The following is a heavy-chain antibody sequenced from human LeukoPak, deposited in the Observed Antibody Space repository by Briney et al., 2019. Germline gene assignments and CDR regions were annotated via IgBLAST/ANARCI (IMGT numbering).Heavy chain of an antibody. CDR1: GYTFTSYG. J-gene: IGHJ4*02. CDR2: ISAYNGNT. V-gene: IGHV1-18*01. CDR3: SHVDTAMVLGY. Sequence: ASVKVSCKASGYTFTSYGISWVRQAPGQGLEWMGWISAYNGNTNYAQKLQGRVTMTTDTSTSTAYMELGSLRSDDTAVYYCSHVDTAMVLGYWGQGTLVTVSS. D-gene: IGHD5-18*01.